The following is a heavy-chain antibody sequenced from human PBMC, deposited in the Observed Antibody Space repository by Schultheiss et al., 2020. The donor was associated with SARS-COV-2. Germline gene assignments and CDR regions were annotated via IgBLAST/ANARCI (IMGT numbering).Heavy chain of an antibody. Sequence: SETLSLTCTVSGGSISSSSYYWGWIRQPPGKGLEWIGYIYYSGSTYYNPSLKSRVTISVDTSKNQFSLKLSSVTAADTAVYYCARDQAAAVASWFDPWGQGTLVTVSS. J-gene: IGHJ5*02. V-gene: IGHV4-39*07. CDR2: IYYSGST. CDR3: ARDQAAAVASWFDP. CDR1: GGSISSSSYY. D-gene: IGHD6-13*01.